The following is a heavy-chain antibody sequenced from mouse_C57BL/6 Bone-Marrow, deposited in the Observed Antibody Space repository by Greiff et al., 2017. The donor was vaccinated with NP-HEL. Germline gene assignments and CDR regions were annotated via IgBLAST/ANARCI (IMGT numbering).Heavy chain of an antibody. CDR3: ARPYYYGSSLQNVDY. CDR1: GFNIKDYY. Sequence: EVQLQQSGAELVKPGASVKLSCTASGFNIKDYYMHWVKQRTEQGLEWIGRIDPEDGETKYAPKFQGKATMTADTSSNTAYLQLSSLTSEDTSVYYCARPYYYGSSLQNVDYGGQGTTLTVSS. CDR2: IDPEDGET. J-gene: IGHJ2*01. D-gene: IGHD1-1*01. V-gene: IGHV14-2*01.